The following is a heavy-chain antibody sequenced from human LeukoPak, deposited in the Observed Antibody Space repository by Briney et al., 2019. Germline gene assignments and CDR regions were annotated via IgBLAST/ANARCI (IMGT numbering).Heavy chain of an antibody. CDR1: GFTFSTYS. D-gene: IGHD1-26*01. CDR2: ISSSSSTI. Sequence: PGGSLRLSCAASGFTFSTYSMNWVRQAPGKGLEWVSYISSSSSTIYYADSVKGRFTISRDNAKNSLYLQMNSLRAEDTAVYYCARTLLSGSYYFDYWGQGTLVTVSS. V-gene: IGHV3-48*01. CDR3: ARTLLSGSYYFDY. J-gene: IGHJ4*02.